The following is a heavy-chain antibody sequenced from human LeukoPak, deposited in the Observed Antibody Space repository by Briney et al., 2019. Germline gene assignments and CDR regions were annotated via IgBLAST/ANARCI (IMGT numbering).Heavy chain of an antibody. Sequence: SETLSLTCSVSVGSVSSGSYYWSWIRQPPGKGLEWIGYIYYSGSTNYNPSLKSRVTISVDTSKNQFSLKLSSATAADTALYYCARVEHNAFDIWGQGTMVTVSS. CDR3: ARVEHNAFDI. V-gene: IGHV4-61*01. J-gene: IGHJ3*02. D-gene: IGHD1-26*01. CDR1: VGSVSSGSYY. CDR2: IYYSGST.